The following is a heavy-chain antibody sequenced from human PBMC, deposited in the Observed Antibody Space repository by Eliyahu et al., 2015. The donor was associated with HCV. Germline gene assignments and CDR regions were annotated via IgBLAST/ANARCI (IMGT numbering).Heavy chain of an antibody. CDR2: ISSSSSYT. V-gene: IGHV3-11*06. CDR1: GFTFSDYY. J-gene: IGHJ3*02. Sequence: QVQLVESGGGLVKPGGSLRLSCAASGFTFSDYYMSWIRQAPGKGLGWVSYISSSSSYTNYADSVKGRFTISRDNAKNSLYLQMNSLRAEDTAVYYCAREGLDYYDSSGYYADAFDIWGQGTMVTVSS. D-gene: IGHD3-22*01. CDR3: AREGLDYYDSSGYYADAFDI.